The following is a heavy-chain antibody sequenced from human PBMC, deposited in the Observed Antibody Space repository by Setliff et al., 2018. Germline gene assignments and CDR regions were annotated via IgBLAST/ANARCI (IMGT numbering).Heavy chain of an antibody. D-gene: IGHD3-3*01. V-gene: IGHV1-8*03. Sequence: ASVKVSCKASGYTFTSYDINWVRQATGQGLEWMGWMNPNSGNTGYAQKFQGRATITRNTSISTAYMELSSLRSEDTAVYYCARSGGGYDFWSGYLVSHYYYYYYMDVWGKGTTVTVSS. J-gene: IGHJ6*03. CDR1: GYTFTSYD. CDR3: ARSGGGYDFWSGYLVSHYYYYYYMDV. CDR2: MNPNSGNT.